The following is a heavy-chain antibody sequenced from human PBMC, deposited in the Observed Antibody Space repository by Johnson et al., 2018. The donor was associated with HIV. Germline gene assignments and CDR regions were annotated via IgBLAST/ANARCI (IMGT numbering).Heavy chain of an antibody. CDR1: GFTFSSYA. J-gene: IGHJ3*02. CDR3: AREGYYNFWSGDAFDI. D-gene: IGHD3-3*01. V-gene: IGHV3-30-3*01. CDR2: ISYDGSNK. Sequence: QLVESGGGVVRPGGSLRLSCAASGFTFSSYAMHWVRQAPGKGLEWVAVISYDGSNKYYADSVRGRFTISRDNSKNTLYLQMNSLRPEDTAVYYCAREGYYNFWSGDAFDIWGQGTMVTVSS.